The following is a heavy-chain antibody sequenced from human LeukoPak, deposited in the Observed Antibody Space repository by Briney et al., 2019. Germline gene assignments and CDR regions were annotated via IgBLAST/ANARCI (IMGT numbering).Heavy chain of an antibody. CDR3: ARDENWNWFDP. V-gene: IGHV1-18*01. Sequence: ASVRVSCKASGYTFTSYGISWVRQAPGQGLEWLGGISPYNGYTIYAQKIQGRVTMTTDTSTSTAYMELRSLRFDDTAIYYCARDENWNWFDPWGQGTLVTVSS. CDR2: ISPYNGYT. CDR1: GYTFTSYG. J-gene: IGHJ5*02. D-gene: IGHD1-1*01.